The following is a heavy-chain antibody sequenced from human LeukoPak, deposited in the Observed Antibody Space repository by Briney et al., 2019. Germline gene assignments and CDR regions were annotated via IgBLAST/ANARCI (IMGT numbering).Heavy chain of an antibody. Sequence: SVKVSCKASGGTLSSYAISWVRQAPGQGLEWMGRIIPIFGTANYAQKFQGRVTITTDESTSTAYMELSSLRSEDTAVYYCARGPSIVVVPAATRYYYMDVWGKGTTVTVSS. J-gene: IGHJ6*03. CDR3: ARGPSIVVVPAATRYYYMDV. V-gene: IGHV1-69*05. D-gene: IGHD2-2*01. CDR2: IIPIFGTA. CDR1: GGTLSSYA.